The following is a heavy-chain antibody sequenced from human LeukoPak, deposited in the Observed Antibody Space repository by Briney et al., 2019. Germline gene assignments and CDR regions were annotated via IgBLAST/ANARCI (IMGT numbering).Heavy chain of an antibody. CDR3: ERQSDSSGYIHT. CDR1: GGSISRSTYY. J-gene: IGHJ4*02. Sequence: SETLSLTCTVSGGSISRSTYYWGWIRQPPGKGLEWIGSISYSGRTYYTPSLKSRVTTSVDTSKNQFSLRLSSVTAADTAVYYCERQSDSSGYIHTWGQGTLVTVSS. V-gene: IGHV4-39*01. D-gene: IGHD3-22*01. CDR2: ISYSGRT.